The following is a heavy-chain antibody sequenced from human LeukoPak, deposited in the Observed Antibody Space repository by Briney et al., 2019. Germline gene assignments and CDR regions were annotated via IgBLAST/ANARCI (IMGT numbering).Heavy chain of an antibody. Sequence: GGSLRLSCAASGFTFSSYAMSWVRQAPGKGLEWVSAISGSGGSTYYADSVKGRFTISRDNSKNTLYLQMNSLRAEDTAVYYCAKGPDFWSGYSYYFDYWGQGTLVTVSS. D-gene: IGHD3-3*01. CDR3: AKGPDFWSGYSYYFDY. CDR1: GFTFSSYA. J-gene: IGHJ4*02. CDR2: ISGSGGST. V-gene: IGHV3-23*01.